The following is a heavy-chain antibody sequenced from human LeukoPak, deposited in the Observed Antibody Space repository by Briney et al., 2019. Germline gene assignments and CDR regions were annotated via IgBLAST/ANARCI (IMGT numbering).Heavy chain of an antibody. V-gene: IGHV4-39*01. D-gene: IGHD2-2*01. J-gene: IGHJ4*02. CDR3: ARGEIGYCSSTSCYLFDY. CDR1: GGSISSSSYY. CDR2: IYYSGST. Sequence: SETLSLTCTVSGGSISSSSYYWGWIRQPPGKGLEWIGSIYYSGSTYYYPSLKSRVTISVDTSKNQFSLKLSSVTAADTAVYYCARGEIGYCSSTSCYLFDYWGQGTLVTVSS.